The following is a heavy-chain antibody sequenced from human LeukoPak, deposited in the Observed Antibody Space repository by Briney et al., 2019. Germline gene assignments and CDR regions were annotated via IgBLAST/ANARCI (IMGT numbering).Heavy chain of an antibody. CDR1: GFTFSSYS. D-gene: IGHD3-10*01. J-gene: IGHJ4*02. V-gene: IGHV3-21*01. CDR3: ASTISMVRGVIRYFDY. Sequence: PGGSLRLSCAASGFTFSSYSMNWVRQAPGKGLEWVSSISSSSSSEYYAGSVKGRFTISRDNAKNSLYLQMNSLRAEDTAVNYCASTISMVRGVIRYFDYWGQGTLVTVSS. CDR2: ISSSSSSE.